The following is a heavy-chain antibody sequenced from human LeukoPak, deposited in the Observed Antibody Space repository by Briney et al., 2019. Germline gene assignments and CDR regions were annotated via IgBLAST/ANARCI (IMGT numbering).Heavy chain of an antibody. D-gene: IGHD6-13*01. CDR3: AKEGSSWGFDC. CDR2: LSGSAGST. J-gene: IGHJ4*02. Sequence: PGGSLRLSCAASGFTFSTYAMNWVRQAPGKGLEWVSALSGSAGSTYYADSVKGRFTISRDNSKNTLYLQMNSLRAEDTAVYYCAKEGSSWGFDCWGQGTLVTVSS. CDR1: GFTFSTYA. V-gene: IGHV3-23*01.